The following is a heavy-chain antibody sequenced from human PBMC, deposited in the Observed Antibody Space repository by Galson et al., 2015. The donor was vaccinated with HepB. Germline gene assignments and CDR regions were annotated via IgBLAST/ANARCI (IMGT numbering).Heavy chain of an antibody. CDR1: GFAFNTYT. CDR3: ARDAMGGGSGSYSAFDY. CDR2: ISSAGTTQ. V-gene: IGHV3-30-3*01. Sequence: SLRLSCAASGFAFNTYTMQWVRQAPGKGLEWVATISSAGTTQYYADSVKGRFTSSRDNSKNLVYLQMNSLGAEDTAVYYCARDAMGGGSGSYSAFDYWGQGTLVTVSS. D-gene: IGHD1-26*01. J-gene: IGHJ4*02.